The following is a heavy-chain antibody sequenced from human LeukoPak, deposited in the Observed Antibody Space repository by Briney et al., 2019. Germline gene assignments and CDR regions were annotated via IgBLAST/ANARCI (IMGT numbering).Heavy chain of an antibody. Sequence: GGSLRLSCAASGFTFSTYEMNWVRQAPGKGLEWVSYISSSSSTISYADSVKGRFTISRDNAKNSLYLQMSSLRAEDTAVYYCARDFHWRLYDTSGYYLYWGQGTLVTVSS. D-gene: IGHD3-22*01. V-gene: IGHV3-48*01. CDR3: ARDFHWRLYDTSGYYLY. CDR1: GFTFSTYE. CDR2: ISSSSSTI. J-gene: IGHJ4*02.